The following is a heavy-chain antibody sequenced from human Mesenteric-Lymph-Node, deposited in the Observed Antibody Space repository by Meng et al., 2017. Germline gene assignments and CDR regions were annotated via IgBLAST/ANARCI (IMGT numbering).Heavy chain of an antibody. J-gene: IGHJ4*02. Sequence: ESLKISCAASGFTFSSYSMNWVRQHPGKGLEWIGYIYYSGSTNYNPSLKSRVTISVDTSKNQFSLKLSSVTAADTAVYYCARGTVTTYWDFDYWGQGTLVTVSS. CDR3: ARGTVTTYWDFDY. CDR1: GFTFSSYS. V-gene: IGHV4-59*01. D-gene: IGHD4-17*01. CDR2: IYYSGST.